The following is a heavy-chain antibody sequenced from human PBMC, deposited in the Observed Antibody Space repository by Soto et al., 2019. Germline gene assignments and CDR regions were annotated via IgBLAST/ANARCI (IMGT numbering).Heavy chain of an antibody. V-gene: IGHV1-69*01. D-gene: IGHD6-19*01. CDR1: GFTFSSYA. J-gene: IGHJ6*02. CDR3: ASRPYSSGWTAHYYYYYGMDV. CDR2: IIPIFGTA. Sequence: VQLLESGGGLVQPGGSLRLSCAASGFTFSSYAISWVRQAPGQGLEWMGGIIPIFGTANYAQKFQGRVTITADESTSTAYMELSSLRSEDTAVYYCASRPYSSGWTAHYYYYYGMDVWGQGTTVTVSS.